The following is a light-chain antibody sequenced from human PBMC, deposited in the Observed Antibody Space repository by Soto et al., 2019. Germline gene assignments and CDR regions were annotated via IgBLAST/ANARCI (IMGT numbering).Light chain of an antibody. CDR1: SSDIGAYDY. CDR3: CSYAGRFTYV. Sequence: QSALTQPPSASGFPEQSITISCTGTSSDIGAYDYVSWFQQHPGKAPKLMIYDVSKRPAGVPDRFSGSKSGNTASLTISGLQTEDEADYYCCSYAGRFTYVFGTGTKVTV. CDR2: DVS. J-gene: IGLJ1*01. V-gene: IGLV2-11*01.